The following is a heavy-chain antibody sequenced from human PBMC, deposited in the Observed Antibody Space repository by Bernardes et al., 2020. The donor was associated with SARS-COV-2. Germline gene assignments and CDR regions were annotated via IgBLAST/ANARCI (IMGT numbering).Heavy chain of an antibody. CDR3: ARDVPGDGS. CDR2: INEDGSQK. D-gene: IGHD3-10*01. J-gene: IGHJ4*02. CDR1: GFPFSESW. V-gene: IGHV3-7*04. Sequence: GSLRLSCAASGFPFSESWMTWVRQAPGRGLEWVANINEDGSQKYYLDSVTDRFTISRDNAANSLYLQMNSLRADDTALYYCARDVPGDGSWGQGTLVTVSS.